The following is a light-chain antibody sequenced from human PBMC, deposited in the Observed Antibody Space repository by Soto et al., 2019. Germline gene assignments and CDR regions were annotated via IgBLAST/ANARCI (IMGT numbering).Light chain of an antibody. CDR1: QSIRIA. Sequence: DIQMTQSPPSLSASVGDTATITCRASQSIRIALNWYQQKPGKAPNLLIYGTSYLRSGVPSRFSGSASGTDFTLTISGLQPEDFATYYCQQSFTKPYTFGPGTRVDF. CDR2: GTS. J-gene: IGKJ3*01. CDR3: QQSFTKPYT. V-gene: IGKV1-39*01.